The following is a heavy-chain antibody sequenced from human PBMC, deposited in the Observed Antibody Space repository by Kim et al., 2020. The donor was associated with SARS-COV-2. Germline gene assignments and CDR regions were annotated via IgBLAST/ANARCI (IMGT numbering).Heavy chain of an antibody. CDR1: GGSISSSSYY. CDR2: IYYSGST. D-gene: IGHD3-10*01. V-gene: IGHV4-39*01. CDR3: ARRYYYGSGSYSPGMDV. J-gene: IGHJ6*02. Sequence: SETLSLTCTVSGGSISSSSYYWGWIRQPPGKGLEWIGSIYYSGSTYYNPSLKSRVTISVDTSKNQFSLKLSSVTAADTAVYYCARRYYYGSGSYSPGMDVWGQGTTVTVSS.